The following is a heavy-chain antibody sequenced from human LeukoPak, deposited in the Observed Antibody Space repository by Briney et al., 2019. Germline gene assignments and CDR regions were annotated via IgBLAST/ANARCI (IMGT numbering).Heavy chain of an antibody. Sequence: VASVKVSCKASGYTFTSYYMHWVRQAPGQGLEWMGIINPSGGSTSYAQKFQGRVTMTRDTSTSTVYVELSSLRSEDTAVYYCARDIGGSGSLAYYYYMDVWGKGTTVTVSS. J-gene: IGHJ6*03. CDR1: GYTFTSYY. CDR3: ARDIGGSGSLAYYYYMDV. D-gene: IGHD3-10*01. V-gene: IGHV1-46*01. CDR2: INPSGGST.